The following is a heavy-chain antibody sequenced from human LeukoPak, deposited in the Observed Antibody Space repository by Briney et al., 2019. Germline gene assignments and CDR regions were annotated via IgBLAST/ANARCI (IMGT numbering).Heavy chain of an antibody. CDR3: ARANSSAYTPFDY. D-gene: IGHD3-22*01. J-gene: IGHJ4*02. CDR1: GFTVSSNY. V-gene: IGHV3-53*01. CDR2: IYSGGST. Sequence: PGGSLRLSCAASGFTVSSNYMNWVRQAPGKGLEWVSVIYSGGSTYYADSVKGRFTISRDNSKNTVSLQMNSLRAEDTAVYYCARANSSAYTPFDYWGQGTLVTVSS.